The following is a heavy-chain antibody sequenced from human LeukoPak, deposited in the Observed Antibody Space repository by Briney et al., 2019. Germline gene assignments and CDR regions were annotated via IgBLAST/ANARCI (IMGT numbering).Heavy chain of an antibody. J-gene: IGHJ4*02. V-gene: IGHV4-59*02. CDR1: GVSVRTN. CDR2: VPYNGQP. Sequence: PSQTLSLTCTVSGVSVRTNWSWIRQPPGEGPQWIGYVPYNGQPYYMPSLRSRVTISVDTSKNQFSLKLSSVTAADTAVYYCARGYSGYDLDYWGQGTLVTVSS. D-gene: IGHD5-12*01. CDR3: ARGYSGYDLDY.